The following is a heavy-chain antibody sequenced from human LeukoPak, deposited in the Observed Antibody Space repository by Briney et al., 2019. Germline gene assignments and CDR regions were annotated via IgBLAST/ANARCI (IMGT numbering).Heavy chain of an antibody. CDR3: ARDALPRTLQFHYFDY. D-gene: IGHD5-24*01. V-gene: IGHV3-30*03. CDR1: GFTFSSYG. CDR2: ISYDGSNK. J-gene: IGHJ4*02. Sequence: GGSLRLSCAASGFTFSSYGMHWVRQAPGKGLEWVAVISYDGSNKYYADSVKGRFTISRDNSKNTLYLQMNSLRAEDTAVYYCARDALPRTLQFHYFDYWGQGTLVTVSS.